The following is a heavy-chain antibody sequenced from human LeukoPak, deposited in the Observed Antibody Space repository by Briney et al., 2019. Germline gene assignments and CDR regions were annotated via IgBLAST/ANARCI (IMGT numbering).Heavy chain of an antibody. CDR2: IKHDGTEK. J-gene: IGHJ4*02. V-gene: IGHV3-7*03. Sequence: GGSLRLSCAASEFTFNSYWMSWVRQSPTRGLEWVANIKHDGTEKNYVDSVKGRFTVSRDNAKKLLLLQMNNLRVGDTAVYYCATGLWTFGHWGQGTLVTVSS. CDR3: ATGLWTFGH. CDR1: EFTFNSYW. D-gene: IGHD2-21*01.